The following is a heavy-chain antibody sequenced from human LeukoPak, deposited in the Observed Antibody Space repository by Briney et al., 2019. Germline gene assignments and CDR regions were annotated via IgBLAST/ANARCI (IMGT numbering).Heavy chain of an antibody. D-gene: IGHD3-10*01. J-gene: IGHJ4*02. CDR3: VKEAYYGWGSSPTFYFDY. V-gene: IGHV3-30*04. Sequence: PGGSLRLSCVASGFSFSDSVIHWVRQAPGKGLEWVAVISHDVKTTYYADSAKGRFTISRDNSRNTVFLQMNRLRSEDTAVYYCVKEAYYGWGSSPTFYFDYWGQGTRVTVSS. CDR1: GFSFSDSV. CDR2: ISHDVKTT.